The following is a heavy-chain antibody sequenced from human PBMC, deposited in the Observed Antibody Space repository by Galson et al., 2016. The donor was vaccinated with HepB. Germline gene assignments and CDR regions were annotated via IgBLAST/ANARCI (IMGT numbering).Heavy chain of an antibody. CDR1: GFTFSGST. D-gene: IGHD1-26*01. Sequence: SLRLSCAASGFTFSGSTMNWVRQAPGKGLEWVSYIDYWSSTIYYADSVKGRFTISRDNAMNSLYRQMNTLRDEDTAVYYCASLSTYRYPSVDYGGQGTLVTVDS. J-gene: IGHJ4*02. V-gene: IGHV3-48*02. CDR2: IDYWSSTI. CDR3: ASLSTYRYPSVDY.